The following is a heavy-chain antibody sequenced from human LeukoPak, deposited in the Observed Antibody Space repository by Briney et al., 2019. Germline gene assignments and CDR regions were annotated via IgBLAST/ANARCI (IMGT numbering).Heavy chain of an antibody. V-gene: IGHV1-2*02. J-gene: IGHJ4*02. CDR1: GYTFSSYG. D-gene: IGHD2-2*01. CDR2: INPNSGGA. CDR3: ARISGTYANYFDY. Sequence: ASVKVSCKASGYTFSSYGISWVRQAPGQGLEWMGWINPNSGGANYAQKFQGRVTMTRDTSISTAYMELSRLRSDDTAVYYCARISGTYANYFDYWGQGTLVTVSS.